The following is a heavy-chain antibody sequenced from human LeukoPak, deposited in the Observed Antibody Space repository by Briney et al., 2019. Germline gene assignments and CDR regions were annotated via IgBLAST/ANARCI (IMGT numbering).Heavy chain of an antibody. CDR1: GYTFTSYG. CDR3: ARERRDGYKEFDP. CDR2: ISAYNGNT. V-gene: IGHV1-18*01. D-gene: IGHD5-24*01. J-gene: IGHJ5*02. Sequence: GASVKISCKASGYTFTSYGISWVRQAPGRGLEWMGWISAYNGNTNYAQKLQGRVTMTTDTSTSTAYMELRSLRSDDTAVYYCARERRDGYKEFDPWGQGTLVTVSS.